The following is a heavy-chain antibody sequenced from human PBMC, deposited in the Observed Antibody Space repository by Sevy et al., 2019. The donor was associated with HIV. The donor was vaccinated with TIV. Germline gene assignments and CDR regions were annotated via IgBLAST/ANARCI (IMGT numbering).Heavy chain of an antibody. V-gene: IGHV3-66*01. D-gene: IGHD6-6*01. Sequence: GGSLRLSCSASGFTVSSDYMTWVRQAPGKGLEWVSVIYSGGTTYYADSVKGRFTISRDNSKNTVYLQVNSLRAEDTAVYYCARESSSSWQAGYYGMAVWGQGTTVTVSS. CDR3: ARESSSSWQAGYYGMAV. CDR2: IYSGGTT. J-gene: IGHJ6*02. CDR1: GFTVSSDY.